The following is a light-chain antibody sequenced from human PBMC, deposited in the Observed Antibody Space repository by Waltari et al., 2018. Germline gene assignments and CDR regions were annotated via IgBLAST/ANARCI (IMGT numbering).Light chain of an antibody. CDR3: CSYAGSYTWM. J-gene: IGLJ3*02. CDR1: TGNVAVYNY. V-gene: IGLV2-11*01. Sequence: QSALTQPRSVSGSPGQSVTISCTGSTGNVAVYNYVSWYQQHPGKAPKLIIYDVTQRPSGVPERFSGSKSANTASLTISGLQTEDEADYYCCSYAGSYTWMFGGGTKVTVL. CDR2: DVT.